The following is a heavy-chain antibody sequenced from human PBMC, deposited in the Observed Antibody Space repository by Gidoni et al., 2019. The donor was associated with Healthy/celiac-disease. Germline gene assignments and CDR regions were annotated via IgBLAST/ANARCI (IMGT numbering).Heavy chain of an antibody. D-gene: IGHD3-10*01. CDR3: TTGGSGGPDYYYGMDV. Sequence: EVQLVESGGGLVKPGGSLRLSCAASGFTFSNAWMSWVRQAPGKGLEWVGRIKSKTDGGTTDYAAPVKGRFTISRDDSKNTLYLQMNSLKTEDTAVYYCTTGGSGGPDYYYGMDVWGQGTTVTVSS. CDR2: IKSKTDGGTT. CDR1: GFTFSNAW. J-gene: IGHJ6*02. V-gene: IGHV3-15*01.